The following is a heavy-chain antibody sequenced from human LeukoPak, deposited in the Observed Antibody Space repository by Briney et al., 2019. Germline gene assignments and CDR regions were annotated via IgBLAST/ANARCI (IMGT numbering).Heavy chain of an antibody. J-gene: IGHJ4*02. CDR2: ISYSGST. CDR1: GGSISSHY. D-gene: IGHD3-22*01. CDR3: ARAYDYYDSSGYYLDY. Sequence: PSETLSLTCTVSGGSISSHYWNWIRQPPGKGLEWIGYISYSGSTNYNPSLKSRVTMSLDTSKNHFSLKLTSVTAADTAVYYCARAYDYYDSSGYYLDYWGQGTLVTVSS. V-gene: IGHV4-59*08.